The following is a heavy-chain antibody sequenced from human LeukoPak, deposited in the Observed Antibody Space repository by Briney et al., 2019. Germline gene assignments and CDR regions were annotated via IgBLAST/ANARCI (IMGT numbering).Heavy chain of an antibody. Sequence: GGSLRLSCTASGFTFGDYAMSWFRRAPGKGLECVSVIYSGGSTYYADSVKGRFTISRDNSKNTLYLQMNSLRAEDTAVYYCARVRVGSYYETIHNWFDPWGQGTLVTVSS. J-gene: IGHJ5*02. D-gene: IGHD1-26*01. CDR2: IYSGGST. CDR1: GFTFGDYA. CDR3: ARVRVGSYYETIHNWFDP. V-gene: IGHV3-53*01.